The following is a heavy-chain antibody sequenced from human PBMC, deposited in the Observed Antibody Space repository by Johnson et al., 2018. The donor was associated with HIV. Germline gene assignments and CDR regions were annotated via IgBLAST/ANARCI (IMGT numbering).Heavy chain of an antibody. CDR2: VYSAGHT. Sequence: MLLVESGGGLVKPGGSLRLSCAASGFNFSDYYMSWIRQAPGKGLEWVSVVYSAGHTYYADSVKGRFTISRDNSKNSLFLQMNRLRVEDTAVYYCARSGGYPNAFDIWGQGAMVTVSS. CDR3: ARSGGYPNAFDI. CDR1: GFNFSDYY. J-gene: IGHJ3*02. D-gene: IGHD6-13*01. V-gene: IGHV3-66*01.